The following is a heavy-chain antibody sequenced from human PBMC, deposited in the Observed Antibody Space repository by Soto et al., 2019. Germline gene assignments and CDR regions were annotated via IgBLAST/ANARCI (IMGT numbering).Heavy chain of an antibody. CDR1: GGSISSGDYY. Sequence: QVQLQESGPGLVKPSQTLSLTCTVSGGSISSGDYYWSWIRQQPGKGLEWIGYIYYSGSTYYNPSLKGRVTISVDTSKNQFSLKLSSVTAADTAVYYCARWWSGSRQGFDPWGQGTLVTVSS. CDR2: IYYSGST. J-gene: IGHJ5*02. D-gene: IGHD3-3*01. CDR3: ARWWSGSRQGFDP. V-gene: IGHV4-31*03.